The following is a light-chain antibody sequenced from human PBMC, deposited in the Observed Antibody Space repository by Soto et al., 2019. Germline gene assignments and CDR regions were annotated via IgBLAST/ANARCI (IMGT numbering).Light chain of an antibody. CDR3: MQARLT. Sequence: DIVMTQSPLSLPVTPGEPASISCRSSQSLLHSNGYNYLDWYLQKPGQSPQLLIYLGSNRASGVPDRFSGSGSGTDFTLKISRVEAEDVGVYYCMQARLTFGPGTKVDIK. J-gene: IGKJ3*01. CDR1: QSLLHSNGYNY. CDR2: LGS. V-gene: IGKV2-28*01.